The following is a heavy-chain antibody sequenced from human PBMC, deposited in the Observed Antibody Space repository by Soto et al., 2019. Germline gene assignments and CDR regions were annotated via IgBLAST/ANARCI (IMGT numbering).Heavy chain of an antibody. D-gene: IGHD6-19*01. V-gene: IGHV1-18*01. Sequence: GASVEVCWEACGDGFDSCGRRWVRQAPGQGLEWMGWISADNGHTNFTQKFQSRVTMTTDTSTSTAYMELRSLRSDDTAVYYCARDDRRTMAGDNWFDPWGQGTLVTVSS. CDR3: ARDDRRTMAGDNWFDP. CDR1: GDGFDSCG. CDR2: ISADNGHT. J-gene: IGHJ5*02.